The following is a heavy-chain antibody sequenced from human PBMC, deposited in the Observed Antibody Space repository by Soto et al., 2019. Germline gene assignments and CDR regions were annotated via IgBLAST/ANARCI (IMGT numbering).Heavy chain of an antibody. J-gene: IGHJ4*02. D-gene: IGHD3-22*01. CDR3: ARAGNVYYYDSSGYLLDY. CDR2: ISSSSSYT. CDR1: GFTFSDYY. V-gene: IGHV3-11*05. Sequence: GGSLRLSCAASGFTFSDYYMSWIRQAPGKGLEWVSYISSSSSYTNYADSVKGQFTISRDNAKNSLKLQMNSLRDEDTAVYYCARAGNVYYYDSSGYLLDYWGQGT.